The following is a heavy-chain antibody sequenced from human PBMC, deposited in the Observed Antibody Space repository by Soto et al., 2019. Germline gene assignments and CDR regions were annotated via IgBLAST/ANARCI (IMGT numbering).Heavy chain of an antibody. CDR2: IYSSGST. Sequence: SETLSLTCTVSGGAISTYYWAWIRQPAGQGLEWIGRIYSSGSTKYNPSLQSRVTMSLDTSNNQFSLRLTSVTAADTAVYYCARGQRFSDWFDPWGQGTLVTVSS. CDR3: ARGQRFSDWFDP. J-gene: IGHJ5*02. CDR1: GGAISTYY. V-gene: IGHV4-4*07. D-gene: IGHD3-3*01.